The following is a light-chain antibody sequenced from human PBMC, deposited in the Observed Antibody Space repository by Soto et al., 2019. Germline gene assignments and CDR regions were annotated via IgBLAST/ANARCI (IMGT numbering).Light chain of an antibody. J-gene: IGLJ7*01. CDR3: SSYTSSSTRV. CDR2: EVT. V-gene: IGLV2-8*01. CDR1: SSDVGYYDY. Sequence: QSALTQPPSASGFPGQSVTISCTGTSSDVGYYDYVSWYQQHPGKAPKLVIYEVTKRPSGVPDRVSASKSGNTASLTVSGLRAEDEADYYCSSYTSSSTRVFGGGTQLTVL.